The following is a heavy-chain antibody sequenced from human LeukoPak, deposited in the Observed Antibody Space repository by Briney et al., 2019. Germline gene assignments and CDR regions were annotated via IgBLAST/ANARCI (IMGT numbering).Heavy chain of an antibody. V-gene: IGHV3-7*01. Sequence: GGSLRLSCVGSGFTFTTYWMSWVRQAPGKGLEGVANIKQDGSEKYYVDSVKGRFTTSRDNAKNSLYLQMNSLRAEDTAVYYCAELGITMIGGVWGKGTTVTISS. J-gene: IGHJ6*04. CDR2: IKQDGSEK. CDR1: GFTFTTYW. D-gene: IGHD3-10*02. CDR3: AELGITMIGGV.